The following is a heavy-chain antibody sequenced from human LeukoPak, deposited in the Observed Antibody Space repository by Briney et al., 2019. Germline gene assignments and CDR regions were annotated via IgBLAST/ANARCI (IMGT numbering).Heavy chain of an antibody. CDR2: ISWNSGSI. CDR1: GFTFDDYA. CDR3: AKSGYSYGPDY. D-gene: IGHD5-18*01. J-gene: IGHJ4*02. Sequence: KPGGSLRLSCAASGFTFDDYAMHWVRQAPGKGLEWVSGISWNSGSIGYADSVKGRFTISRDNAKNSLYLQMNSLRAEDTALYYCAKSGYSYGPDYWGQGTLVTVSS. V-gene: IGHV3-9*01.